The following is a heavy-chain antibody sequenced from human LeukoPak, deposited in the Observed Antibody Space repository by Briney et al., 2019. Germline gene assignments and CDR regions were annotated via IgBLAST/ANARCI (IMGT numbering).Heavy chain of an antibody. CDR1: GFTFEEYA. Sequence: PGGSLRLSCAASGFTFEEYAMHWVRRAPGKGLEWVSLISGDGGSTYYADSVKGRFTISRDNSKNSLYLQMNSLRTEDTALYYCAKDTGVVPDRYGMDVWGQGTTVTVSS. D-gene: IGHD2-2*01. CDR3: AKDTGVVPDRYGMDV. CDR2: ISGDGGST. V-gene: IGHV3-43*02. J-gene: IGHJ6*02.